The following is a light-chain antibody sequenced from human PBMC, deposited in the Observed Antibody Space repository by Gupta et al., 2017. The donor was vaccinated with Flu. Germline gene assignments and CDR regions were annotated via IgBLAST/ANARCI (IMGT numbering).Light chain of an antibody. Sequence: DVVMTESPLSLPVTLGQSASISCRSTQSLLYSDGNTYLHWFQQRPGQSPRCLIYQASHRESGVPDRFSGSGSGTDFILKISRLEAEDGGVYYCMQGSRWPWAFGQGTKVEIK. V-gene: IGKV2-30*01. CDR3: MQGSRWPWA. J-gene: IGKJ1*01. CDR1: QSLLYSDGNTY. CDR2: QAS.